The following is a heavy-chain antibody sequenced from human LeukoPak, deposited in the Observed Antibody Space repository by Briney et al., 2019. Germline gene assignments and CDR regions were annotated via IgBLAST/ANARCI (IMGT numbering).Heavy chain of an antibody. CDR1: GGSISSSSYY. CDR2: IYYSGST. CDR3: ARGAYYYDSSGYWFDY. J-gene: IGHJ4*02. V-gene: IGHV4-61*05. Sequence: SETLSLTCTVSGGSISSSSYYWGWIRQPPGKGLEWIGYIYYSGSTNYNPSLKSRVTISVDTSKNQFSLKLSSVTAADTAVYYCARGAYYYDSSGYWFDYWAREPWSPSPQ. D-gene: IGHD3-22*01.